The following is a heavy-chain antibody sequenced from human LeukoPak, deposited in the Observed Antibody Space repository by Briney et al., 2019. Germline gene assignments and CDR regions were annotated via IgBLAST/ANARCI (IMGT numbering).Heavy chain of an antibody. V-gene: IGHV4-39*01. D-gene: IGHD3-9*01. Sequence: PETLSLTCTVSDASITNVNYYWGWIRQPPGKGLEWIASVYYSGSTYYSPFFRGRVTISVETSKSQFSLRLNSVTAADTAIYFCAKGGDWDYYYYMDVWGKGTTVTVSS. J-gene: IGHJ6*03. CDR3: AKGGDWDYYYYMDV. CDR2: VYYSGST. CDR1: DASITNVNYY.